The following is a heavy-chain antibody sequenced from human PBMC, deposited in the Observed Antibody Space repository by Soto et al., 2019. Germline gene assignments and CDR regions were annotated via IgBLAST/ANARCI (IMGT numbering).Heavy chain of an antibody. D-gene: IGHD6-19*01. CDR2: IGSRGDST. CDR1: GFTFSSFA. Sequence: GGSLRLSCAASGFTFSSFAMSWVRQAPGKGLEWVSAIGSRGDSTYYADSVKGRFTISRDNSKNTLYLQMNSLRAEDTAVYYCAKDLIYGYNSGRPFASWGQGTLVTVSS. J-gene: IGHJ4*02. V-gene: IGHV3-23*01. CDR3: AKDLIYGYNSGRPFAS.